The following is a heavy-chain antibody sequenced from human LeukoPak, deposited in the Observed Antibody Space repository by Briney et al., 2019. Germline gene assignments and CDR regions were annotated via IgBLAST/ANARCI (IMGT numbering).Heavy chain of an antibody. J-gene: IGHJ4*02. D-gene: IGHD2-2*01. CDR2: IYSGGST. Sequence: PARSLRLSCAVAGFSVSSNYISCVRQAEGRGLGWVSVIYSGGSTYYADSVKGRFTISRDNSKNTLYLQMNSLRAEDTAVYYCAREYCSSTSCYSDYWGQGTLVTVSS. CDR1: GFSVSSNY. CDR3: AREYCSSTSCYSDY. V-gene: IGHV3-66*01.